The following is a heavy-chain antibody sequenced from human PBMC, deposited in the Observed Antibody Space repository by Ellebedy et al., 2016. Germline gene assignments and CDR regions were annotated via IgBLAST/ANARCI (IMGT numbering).Heavy chain of an antibody. J-gene: IGHJ4*02. CDR2: IKQDGSEK. CDR3: ARPRITEAADHLNY. D-gene: IGHD5-12*01. CDR1: GFTLSSYW. Sequence: GESLKISXAASGFTLSSYWMSWVRQVPGKGLEWVARIKQDGSEKYYVDSVKGRFTISRDNGKNSLYLQMNSLRTEDTAMYYCARPRITEAADHLNYWGQGTLVTVSS. V-gene: IGHV3-7*01.